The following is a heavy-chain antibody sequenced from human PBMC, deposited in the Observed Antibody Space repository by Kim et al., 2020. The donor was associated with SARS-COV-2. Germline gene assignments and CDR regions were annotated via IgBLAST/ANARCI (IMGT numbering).Heavy chain of an antibody. J-gene: IGHJ5*02. CDR2: GSH. Sequence: GSHNYYPTLKSRFTITVDPSKDQVSLKLSSVTDADTAVYYCARGPRWFDPWGQGTLVTVSS. V-gene: IGHV4-34*01. CDR3: ARGPRWFDP.